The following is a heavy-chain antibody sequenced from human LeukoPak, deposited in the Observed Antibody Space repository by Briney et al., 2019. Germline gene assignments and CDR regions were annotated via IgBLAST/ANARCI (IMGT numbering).Heavy chain of an antibody. CDR1: GFIFNTYA. CDR3: ARVNSGSYYDAFDI. CDR2: ISSGSTTV. V-gene: IGHV3-48*04. Sequence: GGSLRLSCAASGFIFNTYAMNWVRQAPGKGLEWVSYISSGSTTVYYANSVKGRFTISRDNSKNSLYLQMNSLRAEDTAVYYCARVNSGSYYDAFDIWGQGTMVTVSS. D-gene: IGHD1-26*01. J-gene: IGHJ3*02.